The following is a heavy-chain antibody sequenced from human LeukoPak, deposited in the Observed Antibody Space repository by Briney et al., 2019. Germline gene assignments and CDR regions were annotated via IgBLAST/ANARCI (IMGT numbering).Heavy chain of an antibody. CDR3: ARHVGFYYYYMDV. V-gene: IGHV4-34*01. J-gene: IGHJ6*03. D-gene: IGHD3-10*02. CDR2: INRSGSA. CDR1: GGSLSGYY. Sequence: SETLSLTCAVYGGSLSGYYWSWIRQPPGRGLEWIGEINRSGSANYNPSLKSRVTISVDTSQNQFSLKLSSVTAADTAVYYCARHVGFYYYYMDVWGKGTTVTVPS.